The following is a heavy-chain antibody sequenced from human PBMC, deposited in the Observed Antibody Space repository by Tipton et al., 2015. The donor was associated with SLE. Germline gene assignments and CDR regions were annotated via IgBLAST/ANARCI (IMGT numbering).Heavy chain of an antibody. J-gene: IGHJ6*03. CDR2: ISSSGSTI. Sequence: SLRLSCAASGFTFSSYEMNWVRQAPGKGLEWVSYISSSGSTIYYADSVKGRFTISRDNAKNSLYLQMNSLRAEDTAVYYWASGARQPDYYYYMDVWGKGTTVTVSS. V-gene: IGHV3-48*03. CDR3: ASGARQPDYYYYMDV. CDR1: GFTFSSYE. D-gene: IGHD1-26*01.